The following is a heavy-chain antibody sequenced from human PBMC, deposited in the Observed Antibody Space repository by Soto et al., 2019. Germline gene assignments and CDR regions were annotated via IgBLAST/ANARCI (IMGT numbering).Heavy chain of an antibody. V-gene: IGHV1-69*01. J-gene: IGHJ4*02. CDR2: IIPIFGTA. CDR1: GGTFSSYA. D-gene: IGHD5-12*01. CDR3: AVGYSGYDPTGKLFDY. Sequence: QVQLVQSGAEVKKPGASVKVSCKASGGTFSSYAISWVRQAHGQGLEWMGGIIPIFGTANYAQKFQGRVTITADEPTSTAYMALSSLRSEDTAVYYCAVGYSGYDPTGKLFDYWGQGTLVTVSS.